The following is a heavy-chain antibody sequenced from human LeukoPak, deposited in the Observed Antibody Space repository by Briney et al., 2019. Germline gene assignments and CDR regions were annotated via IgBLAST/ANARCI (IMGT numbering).Heavy chain of an antibody. CDR3: ARVRYSSGWYYFDY. J-gene: IGHJ4*02. Sequence: AASVKVSCKASGGTFSSYAISWVRRAPGQGLEWMGGIIPIFGTANYAQKFQGRVTITADESTSTAYMELSSLRSEDTAVYYCARVRYSSGWYYFDYWGQGTLVTVSS. V-gene: IGHV1-69*13. CDR1: GGTFSSYA. CDR2: IIPIFGTA. D-gene: IGHD6-19*01.